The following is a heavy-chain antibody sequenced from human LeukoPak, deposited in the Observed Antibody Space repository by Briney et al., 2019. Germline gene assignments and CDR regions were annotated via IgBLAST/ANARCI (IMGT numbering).Heavy chain of an antibody. CDR1: GGSISSYY. CDR2: IYYSGST. D-gene: IGHD5-18*01. CDR3: ARQADTAMITGGFYFDY. J-gene: IGHJ4*02. V-gene: IGHV4-59*08. Sequence: SETLSLTCTVSGGSISSYYWSWTRQPPGKGLEWIGYIYYSGSTNYNPSLRSRVTISVDTSENQFSLRLSSVTAADTAVYYCARQADTAMITGGFYFDYWGQGTLVTVSS.